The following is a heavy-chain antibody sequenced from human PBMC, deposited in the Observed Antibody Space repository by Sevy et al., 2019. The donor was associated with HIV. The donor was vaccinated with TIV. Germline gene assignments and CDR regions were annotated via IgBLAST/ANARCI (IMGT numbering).Heavy chain of an antibody. CDR2: ISYDGTNK. Sequence: GGSLRLSCAASGFTFSYYAMHWVRQAPGKGLEWVAVISYDGTNKQYAESVKGRFTISRENSKNTLYLKMNSLRAEDTAVYYCARDRGYYDSSGFYSRYYFDYWGQGTLVTVSS. J-gene: IGHJ4*02. V-gene: IGHV3-30-3*01. CDR3: ARDRGYYDSSGFYSRYYFDY. D-gene: IGHD3-22*01. CDR1: GFTFSYYA.